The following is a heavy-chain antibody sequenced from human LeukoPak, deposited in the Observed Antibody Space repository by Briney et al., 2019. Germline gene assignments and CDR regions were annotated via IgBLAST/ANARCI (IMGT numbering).Heavy chain of an antibody. CDR1: GFTFSSYG. V-gene: IGHV3-30*18. CDR3: AKSTNDYGDYHIDY. D-gene: IGHD4-17*01. J-gene: IGHJ4*02. Sequence: GGSLRLSCAASGFTFSSYGMHWVRQAPGKGLEWVAVISYDGSNKYYADSVKGRFTISRDNSKNTLYLQMNSLRAEDTAVYYCAKSTNDYGDYHIDYWGQGTLVIVSS. CDR2: ISYDGSNK.